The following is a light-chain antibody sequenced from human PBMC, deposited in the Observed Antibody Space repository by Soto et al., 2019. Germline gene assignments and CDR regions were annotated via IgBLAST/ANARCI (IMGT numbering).Light chain of an antibody. Sequence: EIVLTQSPATLSLSPGERATLSCRASQSVSSYLAWYQQKPGQAPRLLIYDASNRATGIPARFSGSGSGTDFTLTISSLEPEDFAFYYCQQQGTFGQGTRLEIK. CDR3: QQQGT. CDR2: DAS. CDR1: QSVSSY. V-gene: IGKV3-11*01. J-gene: IGKJ5*01.